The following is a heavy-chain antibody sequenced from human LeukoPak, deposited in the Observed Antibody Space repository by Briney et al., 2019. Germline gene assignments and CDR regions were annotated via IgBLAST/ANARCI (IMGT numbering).Heavy chain of an antibody. V-gene: IGHV4-59*01. CDR1: GGSISSYY. CDR3: ATAWYYDILIGYSDDAFDI. D-gene: IGHD3-9*01. Sequence: SETLSLTCTVSGGSISSYYWSWIRQPPGKGLEWIGYIYYSGSTNYNPSLKSRVTISVDTSKNQFSLKLSSVTAADTAVYYCATAWYYDILIGYSDDAFDIWGQGTMVTVSS. J-gene: IGHJ3*02. CDR2: IYYSGST.